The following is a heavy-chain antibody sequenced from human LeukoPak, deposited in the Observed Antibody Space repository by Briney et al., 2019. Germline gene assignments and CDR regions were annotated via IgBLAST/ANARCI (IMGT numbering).Heavy chain of an antibody. CDR3: AKDTGYGNFDY. V-gene: IGHV3-23*01. CDR2: ISGSGGST. Sequence: PGGSLRLSCAASGFTFRSFAMSWVRQAPGKGLEWVSSISGSGGSTYYADSVKGRFTISRDNSKNTLFLQMNSLRADDTAVYYCAKDTGYGNFDYWGQGTLVTVSS. CDR1: GFTFRSFA. J-gene: IGHJ4*02. D-gene: IGHD5-18*01.